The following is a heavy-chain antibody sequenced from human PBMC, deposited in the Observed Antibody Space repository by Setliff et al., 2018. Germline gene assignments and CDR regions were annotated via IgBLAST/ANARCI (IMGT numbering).Heavy chain of an antibody. V-gene: IGHV1-2*02. CDR1: GYTFIDQY. J-gene: IGHJ4*02. CDR3: ARARLYNYGPPLLEL. CDR2: INPDSGDT. D-gene: IGHD3-16*01. Sequence: ASVKVPCKASGYTFIDQYIHCVRQAPGQGLEWMGWINPDSGDTRIGQKFQDRVTMTRDTSITTAYMELSMLTFDDTADYYCARARLYNYGPPLLELWGQGTLVTVSS.